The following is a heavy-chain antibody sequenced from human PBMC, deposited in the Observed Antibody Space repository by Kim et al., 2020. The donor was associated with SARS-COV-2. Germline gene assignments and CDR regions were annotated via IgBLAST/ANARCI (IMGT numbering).Heavy chain of an antibody. CDR1: GLTFSSYA. D-gene: IGHD3-10*01. CDR3: ARPKFGELLSYFDY. Sequence: GGSLRLSCAASGLTFSSYAMHWARLAPGKGLEWVALISYDGSNKYYADSVKGRFTISRDNSENTLYLQMNSLRVEDTAVYFCARPKFGELLSYFDYWGQG. V-gene: IGHV3-30-3*01. CDR2: ISYDGSNK. J-gene: IGHJ4*02.